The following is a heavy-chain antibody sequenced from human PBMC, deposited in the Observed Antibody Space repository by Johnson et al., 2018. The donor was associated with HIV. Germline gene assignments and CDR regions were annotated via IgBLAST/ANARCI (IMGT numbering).Heavy chain of an antibody. CDR3: AKTTRGNWGSCFDI. Sequence: VQLVESGGGVERRGGSLRISCAASGFTFDDYGMSWVRQAPGKGLEWVSGINWDGGSTGYADSVKGRFTISRDNAKNSLYLQMNSLRAEDTAVYYCAKTTRGNWGSCFDIWGRGTMVTVSS. CDR1: GFTFDDYG. D-gene: IGHD7-27*01. V-gene: IGHV3-20*04. J-gene: IGHJ3*02. CDR2: INWDGGST.